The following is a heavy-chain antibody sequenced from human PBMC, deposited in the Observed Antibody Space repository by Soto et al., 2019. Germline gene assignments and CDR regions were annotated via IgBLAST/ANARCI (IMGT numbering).Heavy chain of an antibody. Sequence: SETLSLTCTVSGGSISSSSYYWGWIRQPPGKGLEWIGSIYYSGSTYYNPSLKSRVTISVDTSRNQFSLKLSSVTAADTAVYYCARDSMYQLLTPSVGYGMDVWGQGTTVTVSS. CDR3: ARDSMYQLLTPSVGYGMDV. CDR1: GGSISSSSYY. D-gene: IGHD2-2*01. J-gene: IGHJ6*02. V-gene: IGHV4-39*01. CDR2: IYYSGST.